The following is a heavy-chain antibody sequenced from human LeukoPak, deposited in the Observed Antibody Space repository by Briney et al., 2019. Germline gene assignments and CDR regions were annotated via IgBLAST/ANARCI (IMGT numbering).Heavy chain of an antibody. CDR2: ISWNSGSI. CDR3: AKDRSSSGYYYWFDP. D-gene: IGHD3-22*01. Sequence: SLRLSCAASGFTFDDYAMHWVRQAPGKGVEWVSGISWNSGSIGYADSVKGRFTISRDNAKNSLYLQMNSLRAEDTALYYCAKDRSSSGYYYWFDPWGQGTLVTVSS. CDR1: GFTFDDYA. J-gene: IGHJ5*02. V-gene: IGHV3-9*01.